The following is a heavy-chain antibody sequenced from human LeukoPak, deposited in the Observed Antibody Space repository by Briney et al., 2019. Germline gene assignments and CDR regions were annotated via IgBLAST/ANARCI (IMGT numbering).Heavy chain of an antibody. D-gene: IGHD3-22*01. CDR1: GFTFSSYA. Sequence: GGSLRLSCAASGFTFSSYAMSWVRQAPGKGLEWVSGISGSGGGTYYADSVKGRFTISRDNSKNTLYLQMNSLRAEDTAVYYCASYYYDSSGDADAFDIWGQGTMVTVSS. CDR2: ISGSGGGT. J-gene: IGHJ3*02. V-gene: IGHV3-23*01. CDR3: ASYYYDSSGDADAFDI.